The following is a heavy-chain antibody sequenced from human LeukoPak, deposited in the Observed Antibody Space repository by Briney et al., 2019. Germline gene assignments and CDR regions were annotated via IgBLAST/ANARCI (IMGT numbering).Heavy chain of an antibody. CDR3: GMSGDRVPLQDDVFDV. CDR1: GYSFTSYC. D-gene: IGHD1-26*01. CDR2: IYPGDSGP. Sequence: GESLKISCKVSGYSFTSYCIGWVRQMPGKGLEWMGIIYPGDSGPTYSPSFQGQVTISVDKSINTTYLQWSSLQASDTAMYYCGMSGDRVPLQDDVFDVWGQGTMVTVST. J-gene: IGHJ3*01. V-gene: IGHV5-51*01.